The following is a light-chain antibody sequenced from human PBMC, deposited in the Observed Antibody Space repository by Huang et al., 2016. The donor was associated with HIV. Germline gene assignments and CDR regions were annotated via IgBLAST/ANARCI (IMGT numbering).Light chain of an antibody. CDR2: CAS. J-gene: IGKJ4*01. Sequence: DIVMTQSPDSLAVSLGERATINCKSSQTVLYSSNNKNDLAWYQQKPGQPPKLLIYCASTRESGVPDRFSGNGSGTDFTLTISSLQAEDVAVYYCQQYYTTLTFGGGTKVEIK. CDR1: QTVLYSSNNKND. V-gene: IGKV4-1*01. CDR3: QQYYTTLT.